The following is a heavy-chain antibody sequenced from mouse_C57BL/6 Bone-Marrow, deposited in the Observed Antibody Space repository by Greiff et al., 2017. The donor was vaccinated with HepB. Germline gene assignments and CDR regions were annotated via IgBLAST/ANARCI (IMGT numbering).Heavy chain of an antibody. CDR1: GFTFSSYA. Sequence: EVKLVESGGGLVKPGGSLKLSCAASGFTFSSYAMPWVRQTPEKRLEWVATISDGGSYTYYPDNVKGRFTISRDNAKNKLYLQLSHLKSEDTAMYYCARPPYDYDGAWFAYWGQGTLVTVSA. CDR2: ISDGGSYT. CDR3: ARPPYDYDGAWFAY. D-gene: IGHD2-4*01. J-gene: IGHJ3*01. V-gene: IGHV5-4*03.